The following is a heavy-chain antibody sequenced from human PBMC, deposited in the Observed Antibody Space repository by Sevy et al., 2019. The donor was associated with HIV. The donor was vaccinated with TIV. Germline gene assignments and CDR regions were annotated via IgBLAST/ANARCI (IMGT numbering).Heavy chain of an antibody. CDR2: IRSKANSYAT. CDR3: TRGYYDSTPDAFIS. CDR1: GFTFSGSA. D-gene: IGHD3-22*01. V-gene: IGHV3-73*01. Sequence: GGSLRLSCAASGFTFSGSAMHWVRQASGKGLEWVGRIRSKANSYATAYAASVKGRFTISRDDSKNTAYLQMNSLKTEDTAVYYCTRGYYDSTPDAFISGAKGQWSPSPQ. J-gene: IGHJ3*02.